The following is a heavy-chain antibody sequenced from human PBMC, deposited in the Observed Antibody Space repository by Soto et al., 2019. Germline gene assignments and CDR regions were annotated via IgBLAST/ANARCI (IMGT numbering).Heavy chain of an antibody. D-gene: IGHD2-15*01. CDR2: IYYSGST. CDR1: GDSVSSGSYY. Sequence: QVQLQESGPGLVKPSETLSLTCTVSGDSVSSGSYYWSWIRQPPGKGLEWIGYIYYSGSTKYNPSLKTRVTISVHTYKTQFSLKLSSVTAADTAVYYCARNTVATGYYGMDVWGQGTTVTVSS. CDR3: ARNTVATGYYGMDV. V-gene: IGHV4-61*01. J-gene: IGHJ6*02.